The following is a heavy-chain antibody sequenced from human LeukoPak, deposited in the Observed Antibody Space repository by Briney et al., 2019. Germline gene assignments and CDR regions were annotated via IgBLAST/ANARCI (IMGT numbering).Heavy chain of an antibody. D-gene: IGHD6-13*01. J-gene: IGHJ4*02. CDR1: GFTFSSYW. V-gene: IGHV3-74*01. Sequence: GGSLRLSCAASGFTFSSYWMHWVRQAPGKGLVWVSGINWNGGSTGYADSVKGRFTISRDNAKNSLYLQMNSLRAEDTAVYYCVRNRVAAAGIGGGLDYWGQGTLVTVSS. CDR3: VRNRVAAAGIGGGLDY. CDR2: INWNGGST.